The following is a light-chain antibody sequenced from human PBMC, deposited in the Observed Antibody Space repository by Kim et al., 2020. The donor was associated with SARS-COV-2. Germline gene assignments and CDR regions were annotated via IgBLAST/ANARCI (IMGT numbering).Light chain of an antibody. V-gene: IGLV6-57*03. J-gene: IGLJ2*01. CDR2: EDN. CDR3: QSYDSTNVV. CDR1: SRNIADNY. Sequence: GKTVSISCTRGSRNIADNYGQWHQQRPGSAPTTWIYEDNQRPAGVPERFSGAIDSSSKFATLAFSGLKTEDEADYYCQSYDSTNVVFGGGTQLTVL.